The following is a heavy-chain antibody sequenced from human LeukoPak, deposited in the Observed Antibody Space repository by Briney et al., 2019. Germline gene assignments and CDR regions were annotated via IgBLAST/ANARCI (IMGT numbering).Heavy chain of an antibody. V-gene: IGHV1-18*01. D-gene: IGHD6-13*01. CDR2: ISAYNGNT. Sequence: GASVKVSCKASGYTFTSYGISWVRQAPGQGLEWMGWISAYNGNTNYARKLQGRVTMTTDTSTSTACMELRSLRSDDTAVYYCARDLPQSRAAAANDDYWGQGTLVTVSS. J-gene: IGHJ4*02. CDR1: GYTFTSYG. CDR3: ARDLPQSRAAAANDDY.